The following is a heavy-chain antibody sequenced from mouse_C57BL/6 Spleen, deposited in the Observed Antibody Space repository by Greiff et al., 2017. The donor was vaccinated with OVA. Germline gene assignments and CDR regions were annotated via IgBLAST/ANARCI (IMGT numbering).Heavy chain of an antibody. J-gene: IGHJ4*01. V-gene: IGHV1-55*01. Sequence: QVQLKQPGAELVKPGASVKMSCKASGYTFTSYWITWVKQRPGQGLEWIGDIYPGSGSTNYNEKFKSKGTLTVDTDSSTAYMQLSSLTSEDSAVYYCARTDSDGDYYAMDYWGQGTSVTVSS. CDR1: GYTFTSYW. CDR2: IYPGSGST. CDR3: ARTDSDGDYYAMDY.